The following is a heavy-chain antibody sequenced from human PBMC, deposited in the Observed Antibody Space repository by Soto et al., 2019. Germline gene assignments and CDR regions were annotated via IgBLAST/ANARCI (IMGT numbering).Heavy chain of an antibody. J-gene: IGHJ4*02. CDR1: GFSFSDSA. Sequence: EVQLVESGGGLVQPGGSLKLSCAASGFSFSDSAMHWVRQASGKGLEWVGRIRSKTSSYATAYAASVEGRFTISRDESKNTAYLQMNSLKTEDTAVYYCIRHAIDYWGQGTLVTVSS. CDR3: IRHAIDY. CDR2: IRSKTSSYAT. V-gene: IGHV3-73*02.